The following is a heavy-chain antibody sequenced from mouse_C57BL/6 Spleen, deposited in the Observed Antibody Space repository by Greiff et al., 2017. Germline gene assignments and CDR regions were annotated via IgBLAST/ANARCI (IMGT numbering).Heavy chain of an antibody. CDR1: GYTFTDYY. V-gene: IGHV1-26*01. CDR3: ARCITTVVATDYAMDY. J-gene: IGHJ4*01. Sequence: EVQLQQSGPELVKPGASVKISCKASGYTFTDYYMNWVKQSHGKSLEWIGDINPNNGGTSYNQKFKGKATLTVDKSSSTAYMELRSLTSEDSAVYYCARCITTVVATDYAMDYWGQGTSVTVSS. D-gene: IGHD1-1*01. CDR2: INPNNGGT.